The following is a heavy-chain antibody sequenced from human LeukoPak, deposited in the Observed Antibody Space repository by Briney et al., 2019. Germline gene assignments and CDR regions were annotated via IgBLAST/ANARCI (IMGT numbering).Heavy chain of an antibody. J-gene: IGHJ4*02. CDR3: ARAQLLRLENFLDY. Sequence: GGSLRLSCAASGFTSNNYEMNWVRQAPGQGLEWVSYISRGGSDIYYADPVKGRFTISSDNAKNSVYLQMNSLRAEDTAVYYCARAQLLRLENFLDYWGQGTLVTVSS. CDR2: ISRGGSDI. CDR1: GFTSNNYE. D-gene: IGHD4-23*01. V-gene: IGHV3-48*03.